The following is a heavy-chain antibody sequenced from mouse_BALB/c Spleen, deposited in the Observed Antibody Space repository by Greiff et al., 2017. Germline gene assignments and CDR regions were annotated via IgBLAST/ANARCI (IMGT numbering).Heavy chain of an antibody. V-gene: IGHV5-4*02. CDR2: ISDGGSYT. D-gene: IGHD1-1*01. J-gene: IGHJ2*01. CDR3: ARDGDYYGSSYGAFDY. CDR1: GFTFSDYY. Sequence: EVKVVESGGGLVKPGGSLKLSCAASGFTFSDYYMYWVRQTPEKRLEWVATISDGGSYTYYPDSVKGRFTISRDNAKNNLYLQMSSLKSEDTAMYYCARDGDYYGSSYGAFDYWGQGTTLTVSS.